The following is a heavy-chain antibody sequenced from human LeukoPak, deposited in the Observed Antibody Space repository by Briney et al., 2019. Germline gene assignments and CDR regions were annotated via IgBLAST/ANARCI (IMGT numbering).Heavy chain of an antibody. J-gene: IGHJ5*02. Sequence: QTGGSLRLSCAASGFTFSSYGMHWVRQAPGKGLEWVAFIRYDGSNKYYADSVKGRFTISRDNSKNTLYLQMNSLRAEDTAVYYCAKDSFGITMIVVASGWFDPWGQGTLVTVSS. V-gene: IGHV3-30*02. CDR2: IRYDGSNK. CDR1: GFTFSSYG. D-gene: IGHD3-22*01. CDR3: AKDSFGITMIVVASGWFDP.